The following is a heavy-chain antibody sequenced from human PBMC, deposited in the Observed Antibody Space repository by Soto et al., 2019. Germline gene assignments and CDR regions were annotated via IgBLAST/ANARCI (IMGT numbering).Heavy chain of an antibody. V-gene: IGHV1-18*04. D-gene: IGHD3-3*01. CDR2: ISAYNGNT. Sequence: ASVKVSCKASGYTFTSYGISWVRQAPGQGLEWMGWISAYNGNTNYAQKLQGRVTITTDTSTSTAYMELRSLRSDDTAVYYCARGARITIFGGVDWFDPWGQGTLVTVSS. J-gene: IGHJ5*02. CDR1: GYTFTSYG. CDR3: ARGARITIFGGVDWFDP.